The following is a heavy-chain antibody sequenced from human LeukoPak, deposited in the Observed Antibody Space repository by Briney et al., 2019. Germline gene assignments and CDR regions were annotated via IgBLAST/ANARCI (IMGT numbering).Heavy chain of an antibody. CDR2: ISGSGGST. CDR3: AKKSGIVGGYHDY. D-gene: IGHD1-26*01. V-gene: IGHV3-23*01. CDR1: GFTFSRYA. Sequence: GGSLRLSCAASGFTFSRYAISWVRQAPGKGLEWVSAISGSGGSTYYADSVKGRFTISRDNSKNTLYLQMNSLRADDTAVYYCAKKSGIVGGYHDYWGQGTLVTVSS. J-gene: IGHJ4*02.